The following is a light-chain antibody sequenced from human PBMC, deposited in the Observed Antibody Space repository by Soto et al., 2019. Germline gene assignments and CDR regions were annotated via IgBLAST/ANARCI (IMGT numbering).Light chain of an antibody. CDR2: GAS. CDR1: QSVSSSY. V-gene: IGKV3-20*01. J-gene: IGKJ1*01. CDR3: QQNGSSPWT. Sequence: EIVLTQSPGTLSLSQGEGATLSCRASQSVSSSYFAWYQQKPGQAPRLLIYGASSRASGIPDRFSGSGSGTDLTLTISRLEPEDFAVYYCQQNGSSPWTFGQGTKVETK.